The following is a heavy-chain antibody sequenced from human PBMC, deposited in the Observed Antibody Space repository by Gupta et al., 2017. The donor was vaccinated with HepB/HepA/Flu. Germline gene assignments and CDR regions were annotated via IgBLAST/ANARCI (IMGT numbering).Heavy chain of an antibody. J-gene: IGHJ6*02. CDR1: GGSISSSSYY. D-gene: IGHD5-24*01. CDR2: IYYSGCT. Sequence: HPQLQESGPGVGKPSETLSLTCPVPGGSISSSSYYWGWIRQPPGQGLEWIGSIYYSGCTYQNPSLKSRVTISVDTSKNQFSLKLSSVTAADTAVYYCARHPGDGYNLDVWGQGTTVTVSS. V-gene: IGHV4-39*01. CDR3: ARHPGDGYNLDV.